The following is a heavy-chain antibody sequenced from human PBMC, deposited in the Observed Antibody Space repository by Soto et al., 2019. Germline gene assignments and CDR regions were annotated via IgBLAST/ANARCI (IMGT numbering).Heavy chain of an antibody. V-gene: IGHV4-4*02. Sequence: QVQLQESGPGLVTPSGTLSLTCAVSGGSINNSDWWSWVRQPPGKALEWIGDIYHSGSTTSNTSLKSRVTMSVDKSKNQFSLKLSSVTAADTAVYYCAKSKDYGVYALRDYGGQGSVVTVSS. CDR3: AKSKDYGVYALRDY. D-gene: IGHD4-17*01. CDR1: GGSINNSDW. J-gene: IGHJ4*02. CDR2: IYHSGST.